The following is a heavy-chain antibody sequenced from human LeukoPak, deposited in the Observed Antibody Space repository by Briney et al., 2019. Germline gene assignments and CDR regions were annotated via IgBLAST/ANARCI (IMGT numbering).Heavy chain of an antibody. CDR1: GYTFTSYY. Sequence: GASVKVSCKASGYTFTSYYMHWVRQAPGQGLEWMGIINPSGGSTSYAQKFQGRVTMTRDTSTSTVYMELSSLRSEDTAVYYCARDSDCSGGSCYGTNWFDPWGQGTLVTVSS. V-gene: IGHV1-46*01. CDR3: ARDSDCSGGSCYGTNWFDP. CDR2: INPSGGST. J-gene: IGHJ5*02. D-gene: IGHD2-15*01.